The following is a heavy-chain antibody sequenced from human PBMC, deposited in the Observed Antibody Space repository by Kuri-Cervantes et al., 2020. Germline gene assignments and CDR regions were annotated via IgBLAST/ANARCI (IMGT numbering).Heavy chain of an antibody. J-gene: IGHJ5*02. V-gene: IGHV4-34*01. CDR2: INHSGST. CDR1: GGSFSGYY. Sequence: SETLSLTCAVYGGSFSGYYWSWIRQPPGKGLEWLGEINHSGSTNYNPSLKSRVTISVDTSKNQFSLKLSSVTAADTAVYYCAREVGYCSGGSCSNWFDPWGQGTLVTVSS. D-gene: IGHD2-15*01. CDR3: AREVGYCSGGSCSNWFDP.